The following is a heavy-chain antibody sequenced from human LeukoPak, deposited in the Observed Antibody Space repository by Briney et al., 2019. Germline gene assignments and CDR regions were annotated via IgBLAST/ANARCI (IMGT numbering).Heavy chain of an antibody. CDR1: GFTFSSYG. D-gene: IGHD6-19*01. CDR3: ARARIAVAVADWFDP. CDR2: IWYGGSNT. V-gene: IGHV3-33*08. Sequence: GGSLRLSCAASGFTFSSYGMHWVRQAPGKGLEWVAVIWYGGSNTYYADSVKGRFTISRDNSKNTLYLQMNSLRAEDTAVYYCARARIAVAVADWFDPWGQGTLVTVSS. J-gene: IGHJ5*02.